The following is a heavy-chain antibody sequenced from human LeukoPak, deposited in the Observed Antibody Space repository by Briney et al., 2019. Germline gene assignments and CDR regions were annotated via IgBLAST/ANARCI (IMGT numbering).Heavy chain of an antibody. V-gene: IGHV3-7*01. CDR2: IKQDGSEK. CDR3: ARDQWLANFDH. D-gene: IGHD6-19*01. Sequence: GGSLRLSCAASGFTFSSYGMSWVRQAPGKGLEWVANIKQDGSEKYYVDSVKGRFTISRDNAKNSLYLQMNSLRAEDTAVYYCARDQWLANFDHWGQGTLVTVSS. CDR1: GFTFSSYG. J-gene: IGHJ4*02.